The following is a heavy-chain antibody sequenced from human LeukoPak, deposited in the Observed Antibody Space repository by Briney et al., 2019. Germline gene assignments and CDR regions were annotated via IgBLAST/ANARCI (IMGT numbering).Heavy chain of an antibody. CDR1: GYTFTGYG. D-gene: IGHD6-19*01. Sequence: ASVKVSCKASGYTFTGYGISWVRQAPGQGLEWMGWISAYNGNTNYAQKLQGRVTMTTDTSTSTAYMELRSLRPDDTAVYYCARDDSSGWYVVTFDYWGQGTLVTVSS. J-gene: IGHJ4*02. CDR3: ARDDSSGWYVVTFDY. V-gene: IGHV1-18*01. CDR2: ISAYNGNT.